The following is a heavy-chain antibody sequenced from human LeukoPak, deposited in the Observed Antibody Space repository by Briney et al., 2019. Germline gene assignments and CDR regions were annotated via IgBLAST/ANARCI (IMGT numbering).Heavy chain of an antibody. J-gene: IGHJ4*02. CDR2: INPNSGGT. CDR3: ASTVAAAGTGFDY. V-gene: IGHV1-2*02. Sequence: ASVEVSCKASGYTFTGYYMHWVRRAPGQGLEWMGWINPNSGGTNYAQKFQGRVTMTRDTSISTAYMELSRLRSDDTAVYYCASTVAAAGTGFDYWGQGTLVTVSS. D-gene: IGHD6-13*01. CDR1: GYTFTGYY.